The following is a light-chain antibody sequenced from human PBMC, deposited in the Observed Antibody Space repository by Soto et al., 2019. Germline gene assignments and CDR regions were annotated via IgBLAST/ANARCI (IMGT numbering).Light chain of an antibody. V-gene: IGLV2-14*01. CDR3: ISYTGDSSPYV. CDR1: SSDVGGYNY. CDR2: EVS. J-gene: IGLJ1*01. Sequence: QSVLTQPASVSGSPGQSITISCTGTSSDVGGYNYVSWYQHHPGKAPKLMIFEVSNRPSGVSDRFSGSKSGNSASLTISGLQAEDEAHYYCISYTGDSSPYVFATGTKLTVL.